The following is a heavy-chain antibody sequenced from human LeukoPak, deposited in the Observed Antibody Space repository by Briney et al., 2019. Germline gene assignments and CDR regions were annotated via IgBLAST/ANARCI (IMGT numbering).Heavy chain of an antibody. Sequence: PGGSLRLSCATSGFRFNDYWMHWVRQAPGKGLEWVSRINSPGSDTTYADSVKGRFTISRDNSKNTLYLQMNSLRAEDTAVYYCAKVTYYYDSSGYRRPSWFDPWGQGTLVTVSS. CDR1: GFRFNDYW. D-gene: IGHD3-22*01. J-gene: IGHJ5*02. CDR3: AKVTYYYDSSGYRRPSWFDP. V-gene: IGHV3-74*01. CDR2: INSPGSDT.